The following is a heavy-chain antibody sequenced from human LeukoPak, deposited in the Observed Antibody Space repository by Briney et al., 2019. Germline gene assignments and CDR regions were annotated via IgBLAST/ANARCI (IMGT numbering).Heavy chain of an antibody. CDR1: EYTFTSYY. CDR3: ARDLDGSSWYFDS. CDR2: INPSSGGT. J-gene: IGHJ4*02. Sequence: ASVKVSCKASEYTFTSYYVHWVRQAPGQGLEWMGIINPSSGGTTYAQKFQGRVTMTRDTSTSTVYMELSSLRSEDTAVYYCARDLDGSSWYFDSWGQGTLVAVSS. D-gene: IGHD6-13*01. V-gene: IGHV1-46*01.